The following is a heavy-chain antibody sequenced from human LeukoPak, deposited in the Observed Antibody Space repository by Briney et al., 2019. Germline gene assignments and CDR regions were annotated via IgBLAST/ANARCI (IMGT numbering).Heavy chain of an antibody. CDR3: ARGIGSTTVTTLEYYFDY. D-gene: IGHD4-17*01. Sequence: ASVKVSCKASGYTFTSYDINWVRQATGQGLEWMGWMNPNSGNTGYEQKFHGRVTMTRNTSISTAYMELSSLGSEDTAVYYCARGIGSTTVTTLEYYFDYWGQGTLVTVSS. CDR1: GYTFTSYD. J-gene: IGHJ4*02. CDR2: MNPNSGNT. V-gene: IGHV1-8*01.